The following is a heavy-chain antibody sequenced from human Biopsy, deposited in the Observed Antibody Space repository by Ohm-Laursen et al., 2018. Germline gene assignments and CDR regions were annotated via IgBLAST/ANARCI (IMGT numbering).Heavy chain of an antibody. CDR1: GGSISSGGSY. D-gene: IGHD4-11*01. Sequence: SDTLSLTCTVSGGSISSGGSYWSWIRQPPGKGLEWIGHIYYSVMTNYNPSLQSRVSISVDTSRNQVSLTLSSVTAADTAVYYCARDSGILNYGNFKYYHYYGMDVWGQGPKVTVSS. CDR3: ARDSGILNYGNFKYYHYYGMDV. V-gene: IGHV4-61*08. CDR2: IYYSVMT. J-gene: IGHJ6*02.